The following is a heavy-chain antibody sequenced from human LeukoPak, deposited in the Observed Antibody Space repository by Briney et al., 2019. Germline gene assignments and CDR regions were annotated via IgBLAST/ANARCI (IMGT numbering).Heavy chain of an antibody. CDR3: ARYCSGGSCYPEYFQH. J-gene: IGHJ1*01. Sequence: SETLSLTCTVSGGSISSYYWSWIRQPPGKGLEWIGYIYYSGSTNYNPSLKSRVTMSVDTSKNQFSLKLSSVTAADTAVYYCARYCSGGSCYPEYFQHWGQGTLVTVSS. D-gene: IGHD2-15*01. CDR1: GGSISSYY. CDR2: IYYSGST. V-gene: IGHV4-59*01.